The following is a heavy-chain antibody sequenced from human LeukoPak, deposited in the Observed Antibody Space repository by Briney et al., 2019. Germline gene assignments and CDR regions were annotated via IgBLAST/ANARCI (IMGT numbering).Heavy chain of an antibody. Sequence: PGGSLRLSCAASGLTFSTYAMSWVRQAPGKGLEWVSSISDSGGYTFYAASVKGRFTISRDNSKNTVYLQMNSLRAEDTAVYYCAKGGSYRSQPYFDYWGQGTPVTVSS. CDR1: GLTFSTYA. J-gene: IGHJ4*02. CDR2: ISDSGGYT. D-gene: IGHD3-16*02. V-gene: IGHV3-23*01. CDR3: AKGGSYRSQPYFDY.